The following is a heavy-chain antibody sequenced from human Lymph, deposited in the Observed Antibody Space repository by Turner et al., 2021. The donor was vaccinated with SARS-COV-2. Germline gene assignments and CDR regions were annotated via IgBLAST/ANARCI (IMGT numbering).Heavy chain of an antibody. J-gene: IGHJ6*02. CDR3: AKDLSAGDYYYYYGMDV. CDR2: ISYDGNNE. V-gene: IGHV3-30*18. D-gene: IGHD3-10*01. CDR1: GFTFSGYG. Sequence: QVQLVESGGGVVQPRRSLRLPCAASGFTFSGYGMHWVRQAPGKGLEWVAVISYDGNNEHCADSVKGRFTISRDNSKNTLYLQMNRLRPDDTAVYYCAKDLSAGDYYYYYGMDVWGQGTTVTVSS.